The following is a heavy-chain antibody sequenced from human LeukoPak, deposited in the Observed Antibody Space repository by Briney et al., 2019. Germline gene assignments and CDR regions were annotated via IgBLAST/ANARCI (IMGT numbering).Heavy chain of an antibody. D-gene: IGHD6-19*01. Sequence: GASVEVSCKASGYTFTSYDINWVRQATGQGLEWMGWMNPNSGNTGYAQKFQGRVTITRNTSISTAYMELSSLKTEDTAVYYCTCGSSSSGWYDPYYFDYWGQGTLVTVSS. J-gene: IGHJ4*02. CDR1: GYTFTSYD. CDR3: TCGSSSSGWYDPYYFDY. CDR2: MNPNSGNT. V-gene: IGHV1-8*03.